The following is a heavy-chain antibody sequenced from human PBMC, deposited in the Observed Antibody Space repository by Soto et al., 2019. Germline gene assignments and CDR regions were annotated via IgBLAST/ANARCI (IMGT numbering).Heavy chain of an antibody. CDR3: AKDAAMVSSTFNYFDR. CDR1: GFFFSSYA. Sequence: PVGSLRLCCAASGFFFSSYAMSWVRQAPGKGLEWVAGIGGSGGYTSYADSVKGRFTISRDNSKNTVYLQMKSLRAEDTAVYYCAKDAAMVSSTFNYFDRWGQGALVTVSS. CDR2: IGGSGGYT. V-gene: IGHV3-23*01. D-gene: IGHD6-6*01. J-gene: IGHJ4*02.